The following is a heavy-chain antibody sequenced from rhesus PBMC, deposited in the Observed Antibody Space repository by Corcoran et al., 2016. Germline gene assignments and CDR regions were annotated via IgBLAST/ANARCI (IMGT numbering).Heavy chain of an antibody. CDR3: ARTYYNFWSGYDGRFDV. D-gene: IGHD3-3*01. Sequence: QLQLQESGPGLVKPSETLSLTCAISGGSISSNYWSWIRQPPGKGPEWIGRISGRGGSTDYNPSLKSRVTISTDTSKNQFSLKLSSVTAADTAVYYCARTYYNFWSGYDGRFDVWGAGVLVTVSS. CDR1: GGSISSNY. V-gene: IGHV4-173*01. CDR2: ISGRGGST. J-gene: IGHJ5-1*01.